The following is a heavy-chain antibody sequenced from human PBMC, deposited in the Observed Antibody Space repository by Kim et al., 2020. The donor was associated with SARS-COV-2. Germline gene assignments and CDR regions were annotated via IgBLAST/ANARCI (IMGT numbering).Heavy chain of an antibody. D-gene: IGHD3-10*01. J-gene: IGHJ6*02. CDR3: ASRYYYGSGRGGMDV. V-gene: IGHV4-34*01. Sequence: PSVESRVTISVDTSKNQFSLKLSSVTAADTAVYYCASRYYYGSGRGGMDVWGQGTTVTVSS.